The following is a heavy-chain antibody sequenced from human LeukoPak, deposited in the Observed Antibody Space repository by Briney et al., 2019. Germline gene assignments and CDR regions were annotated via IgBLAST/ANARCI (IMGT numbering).Heavy chain of an antibody. V-gene: IGHV1-46*01. D-gene: IGHD3-3*02. CDR3: ARDAF. CDR2: VNPSGGST. Sequence: ASVKVSCKTSGYSFTNFYIHWVRQAPGQGLEWMGMVNPSGGSTISAQKFQVRVNMTTDTSTRTVYMEMTGLTSDDTGIYYCARDAFWGQGTQVTVSS. J-gene: IGHJ4*02. CDR1: GYSFTNFY.